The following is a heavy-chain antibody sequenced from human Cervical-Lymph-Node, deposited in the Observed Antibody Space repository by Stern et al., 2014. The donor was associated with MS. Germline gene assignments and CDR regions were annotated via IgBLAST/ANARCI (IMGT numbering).Heavy chain of an antibody. V-gene: IGHV1-3*01. CDR2: INAGNGTK. D-gene: IGHD2-15*01. Sequence: VQLVESGAEVKKPGASVKVSCKASGYMFSTYGVHWVRQAPGQGLDWVGWINAGNGTKDYPQKFQHRVTITRDTSANTVYMELRGLSPEDTAIYYCARDRVVGWDFDYRSQGTLVTVSS. CDR1: GYMFSTYG. J-gene: IGHJ4*02. CDR3: ARDRVVGWDFDY.